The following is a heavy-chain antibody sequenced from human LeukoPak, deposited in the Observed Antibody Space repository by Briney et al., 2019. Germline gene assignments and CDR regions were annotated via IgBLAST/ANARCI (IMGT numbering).Heavy chain of an antibody. CDR1: GYTFTSYA. CDR3: ARVAYSGYDSNAFDI. CDR2: INAGNGNT. V-gene: IGHV1-3*01. D-gene: IGHD5-12*01. J-gene: IGHJ3*02. Sequence: ASVTVSCKASGYTFTSYAMHWVRQAPGQRREWMGWINAGNGNTKYSQKFQGRVTITRDTSASTAYMELSSLRSEDTAVYYCARVAYSGYDSNAFDIWGQGTMVTVSS.